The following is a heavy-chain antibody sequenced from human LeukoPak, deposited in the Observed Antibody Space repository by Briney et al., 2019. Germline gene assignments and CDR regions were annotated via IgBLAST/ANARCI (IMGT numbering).Heavy chain of an antibody. CDR1: GSTFSNNW. D-gene: IGHD2-2*01. V-gene: IGHV3-74*01. J-gene: IGHJ4*02. CDR2: INSEGSTI. Sequence: PGGSLRLSCAASGSTFSNNWMHWVRQAPGKGLVWVSRINSEGSTISYADSVKGRFTISRDNAKNTLYLQMNSLRAEDTAVYYCARGGVPAALDYWGQGTLVTVS. CDR3: ARGGVPAALDY.